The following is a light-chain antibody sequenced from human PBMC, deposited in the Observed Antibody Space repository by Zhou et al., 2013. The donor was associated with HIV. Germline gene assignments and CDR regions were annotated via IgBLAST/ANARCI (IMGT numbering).Light chain of an antibody. V-gene: IGKV1-5*03. Sequence: DIQMTQSPSTLSTSVGNRVTITCRASESISNWLAWYQQKPGTAPKLLIYEASILENGVPSRFSGSGSGTEFTLNISSLQSDDFASYYCQQYNSYPYTFGQGTKLEIK. J-gene: IGKJ2*01. CDR3: QQYNSYPYT. CDR1: ESISNW. CDR2: EAS.